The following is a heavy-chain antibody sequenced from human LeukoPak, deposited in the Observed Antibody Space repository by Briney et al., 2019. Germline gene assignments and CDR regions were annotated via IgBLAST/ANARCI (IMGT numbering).Heavy chain of an antibody. CDR3: ARVDPGGSGSYYNGPFDY. CDR1: GGTFSSYA. Sequence: SVKVSCKASGGTFSSYAISWVRQAPGQGLEWMGGIIPIFGTANYAQKFQGRVTITADKSTSTAYMELSSLRSEDTAVYYCARVDPGGSGSYYNGPFDYWGQGTLVTVSS. V-gene: IGHV1-69*06. D-gene: IGHD3-10*01. CDR2: IIPIFGTA. J-gene: IGHJ4*02.